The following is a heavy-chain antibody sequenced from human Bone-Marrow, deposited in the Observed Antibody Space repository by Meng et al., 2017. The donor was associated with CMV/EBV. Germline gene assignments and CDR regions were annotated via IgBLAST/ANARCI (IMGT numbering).Heavy chain of an antibody. Sequence: GESLKISCAASGFTFSDYYMNWVRQAPGKGLEWVSSISSSSSYIYYADSVKGRFTISRDNSKNTLYLQMNSLRAEDTAVYYCAKGRRSYCSSTSCSGVDYWGQGTLVAVSS. V-gene: IGHV3-21*04. CDR1: GFTFSDYY. CDR3: AKGRRSYCSSTSCSGVDY. D-gene: IGHD2-2*01. J-gene: IGHJ4*02. CDR2: ISSSSSYI.